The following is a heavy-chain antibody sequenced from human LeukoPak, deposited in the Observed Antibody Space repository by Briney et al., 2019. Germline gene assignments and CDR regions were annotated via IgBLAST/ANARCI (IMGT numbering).Heavy chain of an antibody. D-gene: IGHD3-9*01. CDR1: GFTFSSYA. CDR3: ARGVGSILVSYYMDV. V-gene: IGHV3-23*01. Sequence: AGGSLRLSCAASGFTFSSYAMSWVRQAPGKGLEWVSAISGSGGSTYYADSVKGRFTISRDNSKNTLYLQMNSLRAEDTALYYCARGVGSILVSYYMDVWGKGTTVTVSS. CDR2: ISGSGGST. J-gene: IGHJ6*03.